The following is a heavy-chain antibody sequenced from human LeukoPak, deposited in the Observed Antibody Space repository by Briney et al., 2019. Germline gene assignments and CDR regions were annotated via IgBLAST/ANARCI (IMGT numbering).Heavy chain of an antibody. Sequence: ASVRVSCQASGYTFPSYDINWVRQATGQGLEWMGWMNPNSGNTGYAQKFQGRVTMTRNSSIRTAYMELSSLRSEDTAVYYCARGSYYDILTGYYIFRMNWFDPWGQGTLVTVSS. CDR2: MNPNSGNT. D-gene: IGHD3-9*01. CDR1: GYTFPSYD. J-gene: IGHJ5*02. V-gene: IGHV1-8*01. CDR3: ARGSYYDILTGYYIFRMNWFDP.